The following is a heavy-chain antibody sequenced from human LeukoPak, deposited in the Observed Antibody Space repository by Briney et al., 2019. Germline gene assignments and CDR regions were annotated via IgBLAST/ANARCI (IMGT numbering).Heavy chain of an antibody. D-gene: IGHD3-10*01. CDR3: ARGLANSFGHQRKNSISHFDY. Sequence: SETLSLTCAVYGGSFSGYYWSWIRQPPGKGLEWIGEINHSGSTNYNPSLKSRVTISVDTSKNQFSLKLSSVTAADTAVYYCARGLANSFGHQRKNSISHFDYWGQGTLVTVSS. CDR2: INHSGST. V-gene: IGHV4-34*01. J-gene: IGHJ4*02. CDR1: GGSFSGYY.